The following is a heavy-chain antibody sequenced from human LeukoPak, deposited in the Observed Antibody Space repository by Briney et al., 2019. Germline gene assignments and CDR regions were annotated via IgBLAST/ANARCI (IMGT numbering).Heavy chain of an antibody. CDR1: GFIFSNYA. CDR3: ARGGGDEYYYDSSGYPFDY. CDR2: IYSGGST. J-gene: IGHJ4*02. D-gene: IGHD3-22*01. Sequence: GASLRLSCAASGFIFSNYAMYWVRQAPGKGLEWVSVIYSGGSTYYADSVKGRFTISRDNSKNTLYLQMNSLRAEDTAVYYCARGGGDEYYYDSSGYPFDYWGQGTLVTVSS. V-gene: IGHV3-66*02.